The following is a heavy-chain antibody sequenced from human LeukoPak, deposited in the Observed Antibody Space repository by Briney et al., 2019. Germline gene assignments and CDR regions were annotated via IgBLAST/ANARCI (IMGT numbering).Heavy chain of an antibody. V-gene: IGHV1-18*01. Sequence: ASVKVSCKASGYTFTSYGISWVRQAPGQGLEWMGWISAYNGNTNYAQKLQGRVTMTTDTSTSTAYMELRSLRSDGTAVYYCARRRVAATTLDPWGQGTLVTVSS. CDR1: GYTFTSYG. CDR2: ISAYNGNT. D-gene: IGHD2-15*01. CDR3: ARRRVAATTLDP. J-gene: IGHJ5*02.